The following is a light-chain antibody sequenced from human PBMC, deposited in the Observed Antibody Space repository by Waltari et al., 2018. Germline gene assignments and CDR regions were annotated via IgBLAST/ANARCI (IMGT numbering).Light chain of an antibody. J-gene: IGLJ3*02. CDR2: RNN. V-gene: IGLV1-47*01. Sequence: QSVVTQPPSASGTPGQRVAISCSGSSSNIGDNFVYSYQQLPGTAPKLLIYRNNQRPSGVPDRFSGSKSGTSASLAISGLRSEDEADYYCATWDDGLSGWVFGGGTKLTVL. CDR1: SSNIGDNF. CDR3: ATWDDGLSGWV.